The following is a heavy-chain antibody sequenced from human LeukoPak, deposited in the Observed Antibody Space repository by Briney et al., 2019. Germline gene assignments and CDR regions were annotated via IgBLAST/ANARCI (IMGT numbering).Heavy chain of an antibody. CDR3: ARASSGWSPFDY. Sequence: GGSLRLSCAASGFTFSSYSMNWVRQAPGKGLEWVSSISSSSSYIYYADSVKGRFTISRVNAKNTLYLQMNSLRAEDTAVYYCARASSGWSPFDYWGQGTLVTVSS. CDR1: GFTFSSYS. CDR2: ISSSSSYI. V-gene: IGHV3-21*01. D-gene: IGHD6-19*01. J-gene: IGHJ4*02.